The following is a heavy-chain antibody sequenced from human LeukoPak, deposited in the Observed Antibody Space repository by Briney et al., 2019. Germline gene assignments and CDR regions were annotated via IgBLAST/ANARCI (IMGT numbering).Heavy chain of an antibody. CDR1: GGSISSYY. CDR3: ARDQLDSSSWYYYYGMDV. D-gene: IGHD6-13*01. Sequence: SETLSLTCTVSGGSISSYYWSWIRQPPGKGLEWIGCIYYSGSTNYNPSLKSRVTISVDTSKNQFSLKLSSVTAADTAVYYCARDQLDSSSWYYYYGMDVWGQGTTVTVSS. CDR2: IYYSGST. V-gene: IGHV4-59*01. J-gene: IGHJ6*02.